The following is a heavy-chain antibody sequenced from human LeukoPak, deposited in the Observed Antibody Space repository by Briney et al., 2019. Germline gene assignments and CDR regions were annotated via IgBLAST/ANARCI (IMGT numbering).Heavy chain of an antibody. D-gene: IGHD6-13*01. Sequence: PGGSLRLSCAASGFTFSSYSMNWVRQAPGKGLEWVSSISGSSSYIYYADSVKGRFTISRDNAKNSLYLQMNSLRADDTALYYCASSWGSSWYLDYWGQGTLVTVSS. CDR3: ASSWGSSWYLDY. J-gene: IGHJ4*02. V-gene: IGHV3-21*01. CDR2: ISGSSSYI. CDR1: GFTFSSYS.